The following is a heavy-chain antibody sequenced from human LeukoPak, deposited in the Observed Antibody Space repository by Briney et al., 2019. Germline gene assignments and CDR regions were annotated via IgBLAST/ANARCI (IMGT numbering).Heavy chain of an antibody. J-gene: IGHJ4*02. CDR1: GFTFSSYS. CDR3: ARERYYYDSSGYYNFDY. CDR2: ISSSSSYI. Sequence: PGGSLRLSCAASGFTFSSYSMNWVRQAPGKGLEWVSSISSSSSYIYYADSVKGRFTISRDNAKSSLYLQMNSLRAEDTAVYYCARERYYYDSSGYYNFDYWGQGTLVTVSS. D-gene: IGHD3-22*01. V-gene: IGHV3-21*01.